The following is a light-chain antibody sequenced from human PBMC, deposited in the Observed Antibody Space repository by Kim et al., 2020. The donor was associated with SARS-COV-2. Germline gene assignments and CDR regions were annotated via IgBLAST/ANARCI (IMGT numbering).Light chain of an antibody. Sequence: EIVLTQSPGTLSLSPGEGATLSCRASQSLTTSHLAWYQQKPGQAPRLLISGASSRATGIPDRFSGSGSGTDFTLTVSRLEPDDFAVYYCQKYKKSQTFSQETKLEI. J-gene: IGKJ1*01. CDR3: QKYKKSQT. V-gene: IGKV3-20*01. CDR1: QSLTTSH. CDR2: GAS.